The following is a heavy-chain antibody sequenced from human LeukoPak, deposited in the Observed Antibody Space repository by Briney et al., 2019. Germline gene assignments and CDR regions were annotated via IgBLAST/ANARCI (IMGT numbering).Heavy chain of an antibody. CDR1: GFTFSDYY. J-gene: IGHJ4*02. V-gene: IGHV3-11*01. D-gene: IGHD6-25*01. CDR3: ARGPIDPASYFDY. CDR2: ISSSGSTI. Sequence: PGGSLRLSCAASGFTFSDYYMSWIRQAPGKGLEWVSYISSSGSTIYYADSVKGRFTISRDNAKNSLYLQMNNLRAEDTAVYYCARGPIDPASYFDYWGQGTLVTVSS.